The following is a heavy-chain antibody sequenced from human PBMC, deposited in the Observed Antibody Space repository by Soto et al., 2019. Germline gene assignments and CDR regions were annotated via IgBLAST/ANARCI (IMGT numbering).Heavy chain of an antibody. J-gene: IGHJ4*02. CDR1: GVALYNDA. CDR3: AKDARRTDLLGQCAG. CDR2: ISDSGISI. D-gene: IGHD2-2*01. Sequence: GGSLRLACAASGVALYNDAMAWVRHAPGKWLEWVSGISDSGISIYYTDSVKGPFTISRDNSKNTPFLQMDSLRADDTALYYCAKDARRTDLLGQCAGWAQGALVPVSS. V-gene: IGHV3-23*01.